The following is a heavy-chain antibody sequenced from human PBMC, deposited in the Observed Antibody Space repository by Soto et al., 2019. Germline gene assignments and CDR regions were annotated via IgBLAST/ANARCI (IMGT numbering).Heavy chain of an antibody. CDR1: GVSVSSGSFY. D-gene: IGHD4-17*01. CDR3: ARGATVTQYDY. Sequence: PSETLSLTXTVSGVSVSSGSFYWAWLRQPPGKGLEWIGFGSYSGTTNYKPSLKSRVTISVDTSRSQISLKVSSLTAADTAVYYCARGATVTQYDYWGQGTLVTVSS. V-gene: IGHV4-61*01. CDR2: GSYSGTT. J-gene: IGHJ4*02.